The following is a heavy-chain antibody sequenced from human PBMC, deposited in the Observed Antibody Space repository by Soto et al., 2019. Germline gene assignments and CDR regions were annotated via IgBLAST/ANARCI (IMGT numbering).Heavy chain of an antibody. V-gene: IGHV5-51*01. D-gene: IGHD3-16*01. J-gene: IGHJ4*02. CDR2: IFPRNSDT. Sequence: PGESRKISCKGFGYTFATYWIGWVRQMPGKGLDWMGIIFPRNSDTRYSPSFQGQVTVSADKSIYTAHLQWSSLKASDTATYYCVAGQNGYAYYWGQGAQVTVSS. CDR3: VAGQNGYAYY. CDR1: GYTFATYW.